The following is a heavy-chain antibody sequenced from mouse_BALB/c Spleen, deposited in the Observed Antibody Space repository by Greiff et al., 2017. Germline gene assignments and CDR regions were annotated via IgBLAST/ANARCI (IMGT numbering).Heavy chain of an antibody. J-gene: IGHJ2*01. CDR2: IYPSDSYT. CDR1: GYTFTSYW. CDR3: TRGGFSPSLFDY. V-gene: IGHV1-69*02. D-gene: IGHD6-1*01. Sequence: QVQLQQPGAELVRPGASVKLSCKASGYTFTSYWINWVKQRPGQGLEWIGNIYPSDSYTNYNQKFKDKATLTVDKSSSTAYMQLSSPTSEDSAVYYCTRGGFSPSLFDYWGQGTTLTVSS.